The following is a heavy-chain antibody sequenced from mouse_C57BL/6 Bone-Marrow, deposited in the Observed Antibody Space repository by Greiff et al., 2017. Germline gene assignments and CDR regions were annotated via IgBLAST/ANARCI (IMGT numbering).Heavy chain of an antibody. J-gene: IGHJ3*01. CDR3: ARNSIYYYGSRGAWFAY. Sequence: QVQLQQSGPGLVQPSQSLSITCTVSGFSLTSYGVHWVRQSPGKGLEWLGVIWSGGSTDYNAAFISRLSISKDNSKSQVFFKMNILQADDTAIYYCARNSIYYYGSRGAWFAYWGQGTLVTVSA. D-gene: IGHD1-1*01. CDR1: GFSLTSYG. V-gene: IGHV2-2*01. CDR2: IWSGGST.